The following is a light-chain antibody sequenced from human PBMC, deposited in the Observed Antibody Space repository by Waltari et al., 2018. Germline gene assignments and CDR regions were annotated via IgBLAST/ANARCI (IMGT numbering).Light chain of an antibody. CDR2: AAS. CDR3: QQAHTFPPT. CDR1: QGIRSW. V-gene: IGKV1-12*01. J-gene: IGKJ3*01. Sequence: DIQMTQSPSSVSASVGDRVTITCRASQGIRSWLAWYQQRPGQAPQLLIYAASSLQSGVPSRFSGSGSGTDFTLTISSLQPEDFATYYCQQAHTFPPTFGPGTKVHIQ.